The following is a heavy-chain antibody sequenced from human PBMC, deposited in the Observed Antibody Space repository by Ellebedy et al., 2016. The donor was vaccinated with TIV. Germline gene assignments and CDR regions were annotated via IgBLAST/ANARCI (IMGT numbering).Heavy chain of an antibody. CDR2: IYYIGST. Sequence: MPSETLSLTCTVSGGSISSYYWSWIRQPPGKALEWIGYIYYIGSTNYNPSLESRVTMSVDPSNNQFSLELTSVTAADTAVYYCARTGYSNGWSKFDYWGQGALVTVSA. CDR3: ARTGYSNGWSKFDY. CDR1: GGSISSYY. V-gene: IGHV4-59*01. D-gene: IGHD6-19*01. J-gene: IGHJ4*02.